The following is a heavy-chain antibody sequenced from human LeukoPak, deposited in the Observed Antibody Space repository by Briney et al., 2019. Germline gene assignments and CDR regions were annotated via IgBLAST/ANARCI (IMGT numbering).Heavy chain of an antibody. CDR2: IYSGGST. CDR3: VKDYSTVPAAANPLFDY. V-gene: IGHV3-66*01. CDR1: GFTVSSNF. Sequence: GGSLRLSCAASGFTVSSNFMSWVRQAPGKGLEWVSVIYSGGSTYYADSVKGRFTISRDNSKNTLYLQMHSLRAEDTAVYYCVKDYSTVPAAANPLFDYWGQGALVTVSS. D-gene: IGHD2-2*01. J-gene: IGHJ4*02.